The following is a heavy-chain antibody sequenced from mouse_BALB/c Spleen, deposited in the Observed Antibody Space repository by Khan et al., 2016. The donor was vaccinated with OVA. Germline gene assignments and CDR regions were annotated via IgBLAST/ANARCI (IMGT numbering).Heavy chain of an antibody. CDR3: ARDGSRYNYAMDY. CDR1: GYSITSDYA. D-gene: IGHD2-3*01. J-gene: IGHJ4*01. Sequence: EVQLQESGPGLVKPSQSLSLTCTVTGYSITSDYAWNLIRQFPGNKLEWMGSINYSGSTNYNPSLKSRISITRDTSKNQFFLQLNSVTTEDTATYYCARDGSRYNYAMDYWGQGTAVTVSS. V-gene: IGHV3-2*02. CDR2: INYSGST.